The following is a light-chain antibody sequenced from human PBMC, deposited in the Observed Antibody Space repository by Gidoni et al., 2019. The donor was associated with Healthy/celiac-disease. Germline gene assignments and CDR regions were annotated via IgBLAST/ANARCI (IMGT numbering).Light chain of an antibody. V-gene: IGLV3-25*03. CDR3: QSADSSGTHWV. Sequence: SYELTQPPSVSVTPGQTARITCSGDALPKQYAYWYQQKPGQAPVLVIYKDSERPSVIPERFSGSSSGTTVTLTISGVQAEDAADYYCQSADSSGTHWVFGGGTQLTVL. CDR2: KDS. J-gene: IGLJ3*02. CDR1: ALPKQY.